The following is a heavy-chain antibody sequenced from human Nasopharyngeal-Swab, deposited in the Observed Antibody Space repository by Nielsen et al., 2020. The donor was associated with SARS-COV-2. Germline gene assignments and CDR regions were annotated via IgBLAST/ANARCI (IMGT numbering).Heavy chain of an antibody. CDR1: GFTFSSYE. J-gene: IGHJ5*02. Sequence: GESLMISCAASGFTFSSYEMNWVRQAPGKGLEWVSYISSSGSTIYYADSVKGRFTISRDNAKNSLYLQMNSLRAEDTAVYYCARKGLYDSSGYPFDPWGQGTLVTVSS. V-gene: IGHV3-48*03. D-gene: IGHD3-22*01. CDR3: ARKGLYDSSGYPFDP. CDR2: ISSSGSTI.